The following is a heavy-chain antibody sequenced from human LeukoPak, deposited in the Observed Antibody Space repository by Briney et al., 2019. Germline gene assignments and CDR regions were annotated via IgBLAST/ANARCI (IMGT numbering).Heavy chain of an antibody. J-gene: IGHJ4*02. CDR1: GGSFSGYY. CDR2: INHSGST. D-gene: IGHD6-19*01. V-gene: IGHV4-34*01. Sequence: SETLSLTCAVYGGSFSGYYWSWIRQPPGKGLEWIGEINHSGSTNYDPSLKSRVTISVDTSKNQFSLKLSSVTAADTAVYYCASGSSGWLHWGQGTLVTVSS. CDR3: ASGSSGWLH.